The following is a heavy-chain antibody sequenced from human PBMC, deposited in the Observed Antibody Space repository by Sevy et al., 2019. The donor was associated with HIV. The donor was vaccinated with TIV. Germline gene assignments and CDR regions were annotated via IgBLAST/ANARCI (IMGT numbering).Heavy chain of an antibody. J-gene: IGHJ4*02. D-gene: IGHD2-15*01. Sequence: SETLSLTCAVYGGSFSGYYWSWIRQPPGKGLEWIGEINHSGSTNYNPSLKSRVTISVDTSKNQFSLKLSSVSAADTAVYYCASREADFDYWGQGTLVTVSS. V-gene: IGHV4-34*01. CDR3: ASREADFDY. CDR1: GGSFSGYY. CDR2: INHSGST.